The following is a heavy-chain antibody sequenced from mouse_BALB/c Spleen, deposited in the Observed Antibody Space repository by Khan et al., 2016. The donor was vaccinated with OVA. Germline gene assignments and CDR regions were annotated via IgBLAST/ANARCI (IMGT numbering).Heavy chain of an antibody. CDR3: AREAWATTNYFDY. V-gene: IGHV1S137*01. CDR1: GYTFTDYA. CDR2: ISTYNGNT. Sequence: QVQLKQSGPEVVRPGVSVKISCKGSGYTFTDYAVHWVKQSHAKSLEWIVVISTYNGNTNYNQRFKGKATMTVDKSSSTAFVKLARLTSEDAAIYYCAREAWATTNYFDYWGQGTTLTVSS. J-gene: IGHJ2*01. D-gene: IGHD3-2*02.